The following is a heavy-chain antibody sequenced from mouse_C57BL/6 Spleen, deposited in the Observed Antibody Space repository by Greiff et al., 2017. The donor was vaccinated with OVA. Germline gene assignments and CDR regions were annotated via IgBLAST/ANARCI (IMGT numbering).Heavy chain of an antibody. CDR3: ARDGNYRGFAY. CDR2: IYPGDGDT. D-gene: IGHD2-1*01. J-gene: IGHJ3*01. Sequence: VQLQQSGAELVKPGASVTISCKASGYAFSSYWMNWVKQRPGKGLEWIGQIYPGDGDTNYNGKFKGKATLTADKSSSTAYMQLSSLTSEDSAVYFCARDGNYRGFAYWGQGTLVTVSA. CDR1: GYAFSSYW. V-gene: IGHV1-80*01.